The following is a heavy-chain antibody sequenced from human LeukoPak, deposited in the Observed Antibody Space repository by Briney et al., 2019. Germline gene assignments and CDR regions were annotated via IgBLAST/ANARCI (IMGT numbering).Heavy chain of an antibody. Sequence: ASVKVSCKASGYTFTSYDINWVRQATRQGLEWMGWMNPNSGNTGYAQKFQGRVTMTRNTSISTAYMELSSLRSEDTAVYYCARGYRRYCSGGSCYPVVDYWGQGTLVTVSS. D-gene: IGHD2-15*01. CDR3: ARGYRRYCSGGSCYPVVDY. CDR2: MNPNSGNT. V-gene: IGHV1-8*01. J-gene: IGHJ4*02. CDR1: GYTFTSYD.